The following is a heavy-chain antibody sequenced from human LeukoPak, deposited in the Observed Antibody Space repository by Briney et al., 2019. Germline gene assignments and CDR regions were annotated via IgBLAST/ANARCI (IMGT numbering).Heavy chain of an antibody. CDR1: GFTFSSYW. D-gene: IGHD5-18*01. CDR2: IKQDGSEK. J-gene: IGHJ4*02. V-gene: IGHV3-7*02. CDR3: ARGGSGLTAKDLFDY. Sequence: GGSLRLSCAASGFTFSSYWMTWVRQAPGKGLEWVAKIKQDGSEKYYVDSVKGRFTISRDNAKDSLYLHMNSLRAEDTAVYYCARGGSGLTAKDLFDYWGQGTLVTVSS.